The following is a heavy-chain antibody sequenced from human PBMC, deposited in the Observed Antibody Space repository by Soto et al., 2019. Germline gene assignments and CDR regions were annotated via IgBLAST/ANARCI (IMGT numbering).Heavy chain of an antibody. J-gene: IGHJ6*02. CDR2: IKPDGSEK. Sequence: EVQLVESGGGLVQPGGSLRLSCAASGFTFSSYWMSWVRQAPGKGLEWVANIKPDGSEKYYVDSVKGRFTISRDNAKNSLYLPMNHLSAEATALYYCSRAWDVLGQGTTVTVSS. CDR1: GFTFSSYW. V-gene: IGHV3-7*03. CDR3: SRAWDV.